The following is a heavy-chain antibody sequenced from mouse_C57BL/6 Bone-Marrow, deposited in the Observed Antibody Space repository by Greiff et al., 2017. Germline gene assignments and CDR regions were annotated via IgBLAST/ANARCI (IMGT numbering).Heavy chain of an antibody. V-gene: IGHV5-12*01. CDR2: ISNGGGST. CDR3: ARQGGKRGYFDY. D-gene: IGHD1-1*02. J-gene: IGHJ2*01. Sequence: LQQSGGGLVQPGGSLKLSCAASGFTFSDYYMYWVRQTPEKRLEWVAYISNGGGSTYYPDTVKGRVTITRDNAKNTLYLQMSRLKSEDTAMYYCARQGGKRGYFDYWGRGTALTVSS. CDR1: GFTFSDYY.